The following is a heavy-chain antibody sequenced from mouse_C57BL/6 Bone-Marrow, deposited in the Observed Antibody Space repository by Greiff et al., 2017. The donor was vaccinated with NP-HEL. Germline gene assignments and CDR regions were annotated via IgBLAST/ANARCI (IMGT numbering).Heavy chain of an antibody. V-gene: IGHV1-55*01. J-gene: IGHJ2*01. CDR1: GYTFTSYW. Sequence: VQLQQPGAELVKPGASVKMSCKASGYTFTSYWITWVKQRPGQGLEWIGDIYPGSGSTNYNEKFKSKATLTVDTSSSTAYMQLSSLTSEDSAVYYCARSGAIYDDYVDYWGQGTTLTVSS. CDR3: ARSGAIYDDYVDY. CDR2: IYPGSGST. D-gene: IGHD2-4*01.